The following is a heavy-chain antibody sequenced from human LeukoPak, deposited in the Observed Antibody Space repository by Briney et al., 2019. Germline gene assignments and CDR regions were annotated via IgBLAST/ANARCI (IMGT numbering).Heavy chain of an antibody. V-gene: IGHV3-21*01. D-gene: IGHD5-18*01. Sequence: PGGSLRLSCAASGFTFSSYSMNWVRQAPGKGLEWVSSISSSSSHIYYADSVKGRFTISRDNAKNSLYLQMNSLRAEDTAVYYCSRLDTAMVYYDYWGQGTLVTVSS. J-gene: IGHJ4*02. CDR1: GFTFSSYS. CDR3: SRLDTAMVYYDY. CDR2: ISSSSSHI.